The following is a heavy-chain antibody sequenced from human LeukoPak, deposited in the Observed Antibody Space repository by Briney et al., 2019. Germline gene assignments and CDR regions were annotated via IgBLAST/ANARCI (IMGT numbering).Heavy chain of an antibody. J-gene: IGHJ4*02. CDR2: IYYSGST. V-gene: IGHV4-34*03. Sequence: PSETLSLTCTVYGGSFSGYYWSWIRQPPGKGLEWIGSIYYSGSTYYNPSLKSRVTISVDTSKNQFSLKLSSVTAADTAVYYCYAEIAVASAVDYWGQGTLVTVSS. D-gene: IGHD6-19*01. CDR1: GGSFSGYY. CDR3: YAEIAVASAVDY.